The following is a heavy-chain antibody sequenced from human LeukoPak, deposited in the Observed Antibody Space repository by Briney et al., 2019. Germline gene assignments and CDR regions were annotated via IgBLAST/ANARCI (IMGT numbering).Heavy chain of an antibody. J-gene: IGHJ6*03. CDR3: ARASYDSSRSYYYYMDV. Sequence: SETLSLTCTVSGDSISSSAYYWSWLRQDPGKGLEWIGYIYYTGTTYYNPSLKSRLVISRDTSRNQFSLQLSSVTAADTAMYYCARASYDSSRSYYYYMDVWGKGTTVTVSS. CDR2: IYYTGTT. CDR1: GDSISSSAYY. D-gene: IGHD3-22*01. V-gene: IGHV4-31*03.